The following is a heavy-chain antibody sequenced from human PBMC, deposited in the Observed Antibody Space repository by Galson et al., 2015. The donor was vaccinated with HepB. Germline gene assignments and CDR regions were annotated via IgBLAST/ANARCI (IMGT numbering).Heavy chain of an antibody. J-gene: IGHJ4*02. CDR1: GDSISSINW. V-gene: IGHV4-4*02. Sequence: ETLSLTCVVSGDSISSINWWNWVRLSPGKGLEWIGEIYHSGSTNYNPSHKSRVSISVDKSKNQFSLKVSSLTAADTAVYYCARRRVPAAAFDYWGQGTLVTVSA. CDR3: ARRRVPAAAFDY. D-gene: IGHD2-2*01. CDR2: IYHSGST.